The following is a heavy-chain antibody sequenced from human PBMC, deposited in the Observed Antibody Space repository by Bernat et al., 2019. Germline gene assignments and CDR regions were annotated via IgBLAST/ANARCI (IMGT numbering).Heavy chain of an antibody. CDR1: GFTFSDHY. Sequence: EVQLVESGGGLVQPGGSLRLSCAASGFTFSDHYMDWVRQAPGKGLEWVGRSRNKANSYTTEYAASVKGRFSVSRDDSRNSLYLQMNSLKTEDTAVYYCARGDDYDRRSRDYWGQGTLVTVSS. CDR2: SRNKANSYTT. CDR3: ARGDDYDRRSRDY. J-gene: IGHJ4*02. V-gene: IGHV3-72*01. D-gene: IGHD4-17*01.